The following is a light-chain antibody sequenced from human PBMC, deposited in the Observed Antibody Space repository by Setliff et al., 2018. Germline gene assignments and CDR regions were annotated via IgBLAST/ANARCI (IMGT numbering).Light chain of an antibody. CDR1: QNVLYSSNNKNY. CDR2: WAS. CDR3: QQYYSSPLT. V-gene: IGKV4-1*01. Sequence: DTVMTQSPDSLAVSLGERATIDCKSSQNVLYSSNNKNYLAWYQQKPGQPPKLLIYWASTRESGVPDRFSGSGSGTDFTLTISSLQAEDVAVYYCQQYYSSPLTFGGGTKVDIK. J-gene: IGKJ4*01.